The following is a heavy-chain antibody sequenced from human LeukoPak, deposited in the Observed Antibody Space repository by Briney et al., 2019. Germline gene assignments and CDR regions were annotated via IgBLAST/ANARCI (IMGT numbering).Heavy chain of an antibody. D-gene: IGHD2-15*01. CDR3: ARAPIGGWYFDL. V-gene: IGHV6-1*01. J-gene: IGHJ2*01. CDR2: TYYRSKWSN. CDR1: GDSVSSNSAA. Sequence: SQTLSLTCAISGDSVSSNSAAWNWIRQSPSRGLEWLGRTYYRSKWSNDYAVSVKSRITVNPDTSQNQFSLQLNSLTPEDTAVYYCARAPIGGWYFDLWGRGTLVTVSS.